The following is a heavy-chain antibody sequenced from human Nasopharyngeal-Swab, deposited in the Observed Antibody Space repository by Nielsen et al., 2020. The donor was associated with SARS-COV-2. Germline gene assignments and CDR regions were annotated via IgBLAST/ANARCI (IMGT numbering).Heavy chain of an antibody. CDR2: ISHSGST. D-gene: IGHD1-26*01. V-gene: IGHV4-34*01. J-gene: IGHJ6*02. Sequence: SQTLSLTCAFYGGYFHSYYWTWIRQSPGKVLEWIGEISHSGSTKYNPSLKSRLTISVDTSNNQFSLKLTSVTAADTGVYYCARIKSGPYSSLYYYGLDVWGPGTTVTVSS. CDR3: ARIKSGPYSSLYYYGLDV. CDR1: GGYFHSYY.